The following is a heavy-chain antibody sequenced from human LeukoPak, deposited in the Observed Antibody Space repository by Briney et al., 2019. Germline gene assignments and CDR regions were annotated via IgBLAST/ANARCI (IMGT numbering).Heavy chain of an antibody. CDR2: IYYSGST. D-gene: IGHD3-22*01. V-gene: IGHV4-59*01. CDR3: AREHYDSSGYYSSYYYYMDV. CDR1: GGSTSSYY. J-gene: IGHJ6*03. Sequence: PSETLSLTCTVSGGSTSSYYWSWIRQPPGKGLEWIGYIYYSGSTNYNPSLKSRVTISVDTSKNQFSLKLSSVTAADTAVYYCAREHYDSSGYYSSYYYYMDVWGKGTTVTVSS.